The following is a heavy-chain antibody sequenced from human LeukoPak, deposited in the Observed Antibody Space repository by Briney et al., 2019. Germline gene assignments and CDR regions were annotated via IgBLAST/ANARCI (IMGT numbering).Heavy chain of an antibody. V-gene: IGHV3-30*03. Sequence: GGSLRLSCAASGFTFSDYYMSWIRQAPGKGLEWVAVISYDGSNKYYADSVKGRFTISRDNSKNTLYLQMNSLRAEDTAVYYCARGPWGARGAFDIWGQGTMVTVSS. D-gene: IGHD7-27*01. CDR1: GFTFSDYY. CDR3: ARGPWGARGAFDI. J-gene: IGHJ3*02. CDR2: ISYDGSNK.